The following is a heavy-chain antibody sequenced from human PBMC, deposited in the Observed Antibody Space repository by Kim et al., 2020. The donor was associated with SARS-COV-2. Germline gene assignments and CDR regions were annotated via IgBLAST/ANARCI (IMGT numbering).Heavy chain of an antibody. CDR3: ARGGGSRGSFDY. CDR2: INTGNGNT. V-gene: IGHV1-3*04. CDR1: GYTFTSYA. Sequence: ASVKVSCKASGYTFTSYAMHWVRQAPGQRLEWMGWINTGNGNTKYSQKFHGRVTITRDTSASTAYMELSSLRSEDTAVYYCARGGGSRGSFDYWGQGTLVTVSS. J-gene: IGHJ4*02. D-gene: IGHD1-26*01.